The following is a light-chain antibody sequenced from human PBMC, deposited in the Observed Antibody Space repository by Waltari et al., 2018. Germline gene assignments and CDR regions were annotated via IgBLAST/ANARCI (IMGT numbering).Light chain of an antibody. CDR1: QTVRTTY. CDR3: QQYDISPLT. Sequence: EIVLTQSPGTLSLSPGARATLSCRASQTVRTTYLAWYQQKPGQAPTLLIYGASSRATGIPDRFSGSGSGTDFSLTISSLEPEDFVVYYCQQYDISPLTFGGGTKVEIK. J-gene: IGKJ4*01. V-gene: IGKV3-20*01. CDR2: GAS.